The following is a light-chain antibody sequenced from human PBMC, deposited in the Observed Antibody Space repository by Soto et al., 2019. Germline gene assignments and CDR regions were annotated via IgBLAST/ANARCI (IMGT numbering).Light chain of an antibody. Sequence: EIVLTQSPGTLSLSPGERATLSCRASQSVSSSYLAWYQQKPGQAPRLLIYAASSRATGIPDRFSGSGSGTDFTLTISRREPEDFAVYYCQQYGSSPGTFGGGTKVEIK. V-gene: IGKV3-20*01. CDR2: AAS. J-gene: IGKJ4*01. CDR1: QSVSSSY. CDR3: QQYGSSPGT.